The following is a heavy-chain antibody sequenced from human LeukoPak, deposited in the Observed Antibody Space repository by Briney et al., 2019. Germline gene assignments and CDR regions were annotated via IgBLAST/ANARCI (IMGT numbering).Heavy chain of an antibody. CDR2: ITTSDDNT. D-gene: IGHD2-2*01. Sequence: GGSLRLSCAASGFTFSSYTMSWVRQAPGKGLEWVSTITTSDDNTYYADSVKGRFTISRDNSKNTLYLQMNSLRVEDTAVYYCVKDPDPRYCSSTSCSPIWGQGTMVTVSS. V-gene: IGHV3-23*01. J-gene: IGHJ3*02. CDR3: VKDPDPRYCSSTSCSPI. CDR1: GFTFSSYT.